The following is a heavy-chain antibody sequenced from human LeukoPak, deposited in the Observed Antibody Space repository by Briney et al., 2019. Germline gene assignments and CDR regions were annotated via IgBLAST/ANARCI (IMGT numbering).Heavy chain of an antibody. J-gene: IGHJ6*03. D-gene: IGHD4-17*01. CDR2: INHRGST. Sequence: PSETLSLTCAVYGGSFSGYYWSWIRQPPGKGLEWIGEINHRGSTNHNPSLKSRVTISVDTSKNQFSLKLSSVTAADTAVYYCARQVYDYGDYVSYYYYYMDVWGKGTTVTVSS. CDR1: GGSFSGYY. CDR3: ARQVYDYGDYVSYYYYYMDV. V-gene: IGHV4-34*01.